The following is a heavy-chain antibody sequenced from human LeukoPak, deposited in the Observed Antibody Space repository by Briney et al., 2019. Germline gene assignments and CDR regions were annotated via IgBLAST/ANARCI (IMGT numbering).Heavy chain of an antibody. J-gene: IGHJ6*03. CDR2: ISHDGSNK. Sequence: PGGSLRLSCAASGSTFSSYCMHWVRQAPGKGLEWVAVISHDGSNKYYADSVKGRFTISRDNSKNTLYLQMNSLRAEDRAVYYCAKVGDYGDYGTSYYMDVWGKGTTVTVSS. CDR1: GSTFSSYC. V-gene: IGHV3-30*18. CDR3: AKVGDYGDYGTSYYMDV. D-gene: IGHD4-17*01.